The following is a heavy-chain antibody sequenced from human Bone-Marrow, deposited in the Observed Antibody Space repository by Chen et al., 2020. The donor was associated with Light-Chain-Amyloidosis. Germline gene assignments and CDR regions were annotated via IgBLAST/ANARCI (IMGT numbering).Heavy chain of an antibody. V-gene: IGHV1-18*01. CDR3: AALVTAGTGDFDV. CDR2: VSTYSGHT. D-gene: IGHD6-13*01. Sequence: QVQLVQSGVEVKEPGASVRVSCKASGYSFSSYSISWVRQAPGQGLEWMGWVSTYSGHTSYAQNLQGRVTMTADTPTSTIYMDLRSLRPDDTAIYYCAALVTAGTGDFDVWGQGTIVAVSS. J-gene: IGHJ3*01. CDR1: GYSFSSYS.